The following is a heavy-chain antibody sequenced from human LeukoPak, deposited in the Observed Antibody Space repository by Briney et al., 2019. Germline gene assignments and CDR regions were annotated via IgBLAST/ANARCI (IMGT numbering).Heavy chain of an antibody. CDR1: GFTFSSYG. CDR3: AKEYTGTFSPFPSYFDN. CDR2: ISYHGTSK. V-gene: IGHV3-30*18. J-gene: IGHJ4*02. D-gene: IGHD1-26*01. Sequence: GGSLRLSCAASGFTFSSYGMHWVRQAPGKGLEWVAVISYHGTSKYYADSVKGRFTISRDNSKNTLYLQMNSLRAEDTAIYYCAKEYTGTFSPFPSYFDNWGQGTLVTVSS.